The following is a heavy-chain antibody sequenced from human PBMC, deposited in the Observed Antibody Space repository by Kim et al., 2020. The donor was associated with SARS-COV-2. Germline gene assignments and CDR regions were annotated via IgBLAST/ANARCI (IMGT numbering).Heavy chain of an antibody. CDR2: IYSSGIT. D-gene: IGHD3-16*01. CDR3: AILGGNRRGYYYYYMDV. Sequence: SETLSLTCTVSGGSISSSTYYWGWIRQPPGKGLEWIGSIYSSGITYYNPSLKSRVTMSVDTSKNQFALKLSSVTAADTAVYYCAILGGNRRGYYYYYMDVWGKGTTVIVS. J-gene: IGHJ6*03. CDR1: GGSISSSTYY. V-gene: IGHV4-39*01.